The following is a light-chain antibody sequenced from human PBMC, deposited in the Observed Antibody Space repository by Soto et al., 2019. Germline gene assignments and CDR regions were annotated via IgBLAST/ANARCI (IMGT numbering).Light chain of an antibody. CDR2: DND. CDR3: GTWSSSLSAGV. CDR1: SSDIESNY. J-gene: IGLJ1*01. Sequence: SVLTQPPSVPAAPGQKVTISCSGSSSDIESNYVSWYQHLPGTAPKLLIYDNDKRPSGIPDRFSGSKSGTSATLGITGLQTGDEADYYCGTWSSSLSAGVFGTGTKVTVL. V-gene: IGLV1-51*01.